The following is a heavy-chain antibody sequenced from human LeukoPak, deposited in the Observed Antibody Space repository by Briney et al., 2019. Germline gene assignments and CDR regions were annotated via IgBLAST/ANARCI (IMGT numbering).Heavy chain of an antibody. J-gene: IGHJ5*02. CDR1: GFTFSSYS. CDR3: ARDSSIAARPGNWFDP. CDR2: ISSSSSYI. V-gene: IGHV3-21*01. Sequence: PGGSLRLSCAASGFTFSSYSMNWVRQAPGKGLEWVSSISSSSSYIYYADSVKGRFTISRDNAKNSLYLQMNSLRAEDTAVYYCARDSSIAARPGNWFDPWGQGTLVTVSS. D-gene: IGHD6-6*01.